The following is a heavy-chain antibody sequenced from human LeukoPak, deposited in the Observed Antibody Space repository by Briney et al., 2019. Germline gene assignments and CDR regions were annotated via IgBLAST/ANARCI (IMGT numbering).Heavy chain of an antibody. J-gene: IGHJ5*02. CDR3: ARAYSSGWSSGVDWFDP. CDR2: INHSGST. CDR1: GVSVSSGSYY. Sequence: PSETLSLTCTVSGVSVSSGSYYWSWIRQPPGKGLEWIGEINHSGSTNYNPSLKSRVTISVDTSKNQFSLKLSSVTAADTAVYYCARAYSSGWSSGVDWFDPWGQGTLVTVSS. D-gene: IGHD6-19*01. V-gene: IGHV4-61*01.